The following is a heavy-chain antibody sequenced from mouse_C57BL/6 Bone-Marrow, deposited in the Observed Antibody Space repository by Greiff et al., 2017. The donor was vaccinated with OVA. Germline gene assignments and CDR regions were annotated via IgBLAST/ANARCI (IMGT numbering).Heavy chain of an antibody. Sequence: QVQLQQPGAELVRPGTSVKLSCKASGYTFTSYWMHWVKQRPGQGLEWIGVIDPSDSYTNYNQKFKGKATLTVDTSSSTAYMQLSSLTSEDAAVYYCARRHITTVVGDYWGQGTTLTVSS. CDR1: GYTFTSYW. D-gene: IGHD1-1*01. CDR3: ARRHITTVVGDY. J-gene: IGHJ2*01. V-gene: IGHV1-59*01. CDR2: IDPSDSYT.